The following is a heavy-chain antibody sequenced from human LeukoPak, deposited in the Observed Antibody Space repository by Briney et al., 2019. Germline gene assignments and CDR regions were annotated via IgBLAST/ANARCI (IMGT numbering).Heavy chain of an antibody. CDR1: GFTSSSYA. Sequence: GGSLRLSCAASGFTSSSYAMSWVRQAPGKGLEWVSAISGSGGSTNYADSGKGRFTISRDNSKSTLFLQMNSLRANDTAVYYWAKKYIGGAYGDQYCFDYWGQGTLVTVSS. J-gene: IGHJ4*02. CDR3: AKKYIGGAYGDQYCFDY. D-gene: IGHD4-17*01. CDR2: ISGSGGST. V-gene: IGHV3-23*01.